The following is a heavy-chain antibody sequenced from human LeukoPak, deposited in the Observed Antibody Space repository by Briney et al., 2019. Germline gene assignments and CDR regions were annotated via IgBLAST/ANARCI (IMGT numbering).Heavy chain of an antibody. CDR3: AKDIGYYYGSGSYGAQDY. Sequence: PGGSLRLSCVASGFTFDHYAMRWVRQAPGEGLEWVSLINGDGDTTYFADSVRGRFSISRDNSKNSLYLQMNSLRTEDTALYYRAKDIGYYYGSGSYGAQDYWGQGTLVTVSS. V-gene: IGHV3-43*02. D-gene: IGHD3-10*01. CDR2: INGDGDTT. J-gene: IGHJ4*02. CDR1: GFTFDHYA.